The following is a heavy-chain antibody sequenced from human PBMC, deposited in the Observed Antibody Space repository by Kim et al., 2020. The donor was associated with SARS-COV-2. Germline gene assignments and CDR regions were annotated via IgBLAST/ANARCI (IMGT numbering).Heavy chain of an antibody. D-gene: IGHD3-3*01. CDR3: ARTYYDFWSGPNWFDP. J-gene: IGHJ5*02. V-gene: IGHV4-59*01. Sequence: SLKSRVTISVDTSKNQFSLKLSSVTAADTAVYYCARTYYDFWSGPNWFDPWGQGTLVTVSS.